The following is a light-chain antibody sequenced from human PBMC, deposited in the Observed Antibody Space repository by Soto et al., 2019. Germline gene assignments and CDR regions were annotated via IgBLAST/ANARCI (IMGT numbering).Light chain of an antibody. CDR1: QNINNW. CDR2: DAS. Sequence: DIQLTQSPSTLSASVGDRVTLTCRASQNINNWLAWYQQKPGKAPKVLIYDASSLESGVPSRFSGSGSGTEFTLTISSLQPDDLATYYCQQYDGNFGPGTKVDIK. J-gene: IGKJ3*01. V-gene: IGKV1-5*01. CDR3: QQYDGN.